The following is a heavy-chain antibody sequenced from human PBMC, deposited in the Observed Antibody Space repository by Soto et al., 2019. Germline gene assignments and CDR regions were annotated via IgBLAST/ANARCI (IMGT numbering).Heavy chain of an antibody. CDR2: IYHSVST. CDR1: GYSINSDDY. V-gene: IGHV4-38-2*02. CDR3: ARQLFISDYFYYFDY. D-gene: IGHD4-17*01. J-gene: IGHJ4*02. Sequence: TSETLSLTCTVSGYSINSDDYWGWIRQPPGKGLEWIASIYHSVSTFYNPSLRSRVTILVDTSKNQFSLKLSSVTAADTAVYNCARQLFISDYFYYFDYWGQGALVTVSS.